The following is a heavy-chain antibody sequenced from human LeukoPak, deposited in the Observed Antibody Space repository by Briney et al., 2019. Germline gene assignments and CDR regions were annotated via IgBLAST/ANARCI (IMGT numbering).Heavy chain of an antibody. CDR1: GGSISSYY. CDR3: ARSSLPIYWFDP. V-gene: IGHV4-4*07. J-gene: IGHJ5*02. Sequence: SQTLSLTCTVAGGSISSYYWSWIRQPAGKGLEWVGRIYTSGSTNYNPSLKSRVTTSVDTSKHQFSLKLSSVTAADTAVYYCARSSLPIYWFDPWGQGTLVTVSS. CDR2: IYTSGST.